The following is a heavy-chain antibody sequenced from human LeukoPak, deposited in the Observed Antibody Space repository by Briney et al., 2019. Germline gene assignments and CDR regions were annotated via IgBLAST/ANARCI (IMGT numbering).Heavy chain of an antibody. J-gene: IGHJ4*02. CDR2: INWNGGTT. CDR1: GFTFDIHG. V-gene: IGHV3-20*04. CDR3: ARHPATMNTLFDY. Sequence: GGSLRLSCAASGFTFDIHGMAWVRQVPGKGLDWVCDINWNGGTTHYADSVKGRFTISRDNANNSVYLQMNSLRVEDTAFYYCARHPATMNTLFDYWGQGTLVTVSS. D-gene: IGHD5-24*01.